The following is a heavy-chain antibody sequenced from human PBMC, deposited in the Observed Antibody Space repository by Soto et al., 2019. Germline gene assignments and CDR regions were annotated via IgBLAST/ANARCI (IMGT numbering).Heavy chain of an antibody. Sequence: PSETLSLTCTVSGGSISSYYWSWIRQPPGKGLEWIGYIYYSGSTYYNPSLKSRVTISVDTSKNQFSLKLSSVTAADTAVYYCARDNRPIYSGYDGARYYFDYWGQGTLVTAPQ. D-gene: IGHD5-12*01. CDR1: GGSISSYY. CDR3: ARDNRPIYSGYDGARYYFDY. CDR2: IYYSGST. V-gene: IGHV4-59*12. J-gene: IGHJ4*02.